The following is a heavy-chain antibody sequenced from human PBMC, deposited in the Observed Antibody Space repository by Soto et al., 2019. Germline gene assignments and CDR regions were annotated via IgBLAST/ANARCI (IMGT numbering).Heavy chain of an antibody. Sequence: PSETLSLTCTVSGGSISSSSYYWGWIRQPPGKGLEWIGSIYYSGSTYYNPSLKSRVTISVDTSKNQFSLKLSSVTAADTAVYYCATGLGYCSGGSCGFDYWGQGTLVTVSS. V-gene: IGHV4-39*01. CDR3: ATGLGYCSGGSCGFDY. J-gene: IGHJ4*02. D-gene: IGHD2-15*01. CDR2: IYYSGST. CDR1: GGSISSSSYY.